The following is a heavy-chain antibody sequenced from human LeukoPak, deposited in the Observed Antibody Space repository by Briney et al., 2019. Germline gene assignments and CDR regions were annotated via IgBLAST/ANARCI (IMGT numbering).Heavy chain of an antibody. CDR1: GFSFKDYA. D-gene: IGHD1-26*01. Sequence: GGSLRLSCAATGFSFKDYAMHWVRQIPGKGLEWVSAISWNGGSTAYADSVKGRFTISRDNAKNSLFLQLSNLRPEDTALYYCAKHLRATNTFTFFGLDVWDQGTTVTVSS. CDR3: AKHLRATNTFTFFGLDV. J-gene: IGHJ6*02. V-gene: IGHV3-9*01. CDR2: ISWNGGST.